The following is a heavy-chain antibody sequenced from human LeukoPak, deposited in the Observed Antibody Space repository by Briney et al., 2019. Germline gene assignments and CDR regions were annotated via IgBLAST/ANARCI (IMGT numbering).Heavy chain of an antibody. CDR2: IGSSGTTI. D-gene: IGHD6-19*01. CDR1: GFPLSIYE. CDR3: ALLAVASDFDY. J-gene: IGHJ4*02. Sequence: GGSLRLSCAVSGFPLSIYEMNWVRQAPGKGLEGVSNIGSSGTTIYYADSVKGRFSSSRDNAKNSLYLQMNSLRVEDTAVYYCALLAVASDFDYWGQGALVTVSS. V-gene: IGHV3-48*03.